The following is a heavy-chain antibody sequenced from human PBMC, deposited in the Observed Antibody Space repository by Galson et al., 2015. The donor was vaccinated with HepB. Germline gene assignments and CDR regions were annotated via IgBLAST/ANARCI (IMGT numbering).Heavy chain of an antibody. D-gene: IGHD6-19*01. CDR1: GDSVFSNRAA. V-gene: IGHV6-1*01. Sequence: CAISGDSVFSNRAAWSWIRQSPSRGLEWLGRTYYRSKWYSDYAESVKSRITINPDPSRNQFSLQLNSVTPEDTAVYYCASHDSSGWYGGASFEDWGQGTLVTVSS. CDR2: TYYRSKWYS. J-gene: IGHJ4*02. CDR3: ASHDSSGWYGGASFED.